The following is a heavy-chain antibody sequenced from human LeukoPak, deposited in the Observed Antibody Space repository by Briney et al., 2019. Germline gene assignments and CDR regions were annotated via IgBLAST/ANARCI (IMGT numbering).Heavy chain of an antibody. CDR1: GFTFSSYD. Sequence: PAGSLRLSCAASGFTFSSYDMHWVRQGTGKGLEWVSAIGTAGDTYYPGSVKGRFTTSRENAKNSLYLQMNSLRVGDTAVYYCARGRGWGTFDIWGQGTMVTVSS. J-gene: IGHJ3*02. CDR3: ARGRGWGTFDI. CDR2: IGTAGDT. D-gene: IGHD3-10*01. V-gene: IGHV3-13*04.